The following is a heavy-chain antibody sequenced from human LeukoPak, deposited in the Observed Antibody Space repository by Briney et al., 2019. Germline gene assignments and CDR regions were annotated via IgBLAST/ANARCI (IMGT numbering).Heavy chain of an antibody. CDR3: ARGGLVRL. V-gene: IGHV3-7*01. Sequence: GGSLRLSCAASGFTFSTYWMSWVRQAPGKELEWVANIKQDGSEEYYVDSVKGRFTISRDNAKNSLYLQMNSLRVEDTAVYYCARGGLVRLWGQGTLVTVSS. CDR1: GFTFSTYW. CDR2: IKQDGSEE. J-gene: IGHJ4*02. D-gene: IGHD3-10*01.